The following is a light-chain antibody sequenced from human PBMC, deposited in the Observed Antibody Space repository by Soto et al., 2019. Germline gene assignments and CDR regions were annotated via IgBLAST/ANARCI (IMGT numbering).Light chain of an antibody. Sequence: EIVLTQSPGTLSLSPGERATLSCRASQSVGGNYLAWFQQKPGQTPRVLFYGASSRATGISDRFSARGSGTDFTLTISRLETEDFAVHYCQHYARAPWKFGQGTKV. CDR2: GAS. CDR1: QSVGGNY. CDR3: QHYARAPWK. V-gene: IGKV3-20*01. J-gene: IGKJ1*01.